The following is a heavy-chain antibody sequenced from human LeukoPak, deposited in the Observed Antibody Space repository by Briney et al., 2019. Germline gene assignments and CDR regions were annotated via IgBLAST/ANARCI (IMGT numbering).Heavy chain of an antibody. J-gene: IGHJ5*02. Sequence: PGRSLRLSCTASGFTFSSYGMHWVRQAPGKGLEWVSAISGSGGSTYYADSVKGRFTISRDNSKNTLYLQMNSLRAEDTAVYYCAKTTGTTGWFDPWGQGTLVTVSS. CDR2: ISGSGGST. V-gene: IGHV3-23*01. CDR3: AKTTGTTGWFDP. CDR1: GFTFSSYG. D-gene: IGHD1-1*01.